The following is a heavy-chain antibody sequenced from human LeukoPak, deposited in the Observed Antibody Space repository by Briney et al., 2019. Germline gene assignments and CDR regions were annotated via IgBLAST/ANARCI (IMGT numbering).Heavy chain of an antibody. J-gene: IGHJ4*02. CDR2: ISVYNGNT. Sequence: ASVKVSCKASGYTFTSYGISWVRQAPGRGLEWMGWISVYNGNTNYAQKLQGRVTMTTDTSTRTAYMELRSLRFDDTAVYYCARDSGYSGYVLFDYWGQGTLVTVSS. CDR3: ARDSGYSGYVLFDY. CDR1: GYTFTSYG. V-gene: IGHV1-18*01. D-gene: IGHD5-12*01.